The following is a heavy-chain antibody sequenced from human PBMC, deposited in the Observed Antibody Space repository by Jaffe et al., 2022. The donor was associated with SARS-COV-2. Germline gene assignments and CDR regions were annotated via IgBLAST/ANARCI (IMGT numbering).Heavy chain of an antibody. D-gene: IGHD3-22*01. CDR3: ARRDGSSYYPDDY. CDR1: DGSISSSSYY. V-gene: IGHV4-39*01. Sequence: QLQLQESGPGRVKPSETLSIICTVSDGSISSSSYYWGWIRQPRGKGLEWIGSVYHTGSTYYNPSLKSRVAISIDTSNKQFSLKVYSVTAADTAVYYCARRDGSSYYPDDYWGQGTLVTVSS. J-gene: IGHJ4*02. CDR2: VYHTGST.